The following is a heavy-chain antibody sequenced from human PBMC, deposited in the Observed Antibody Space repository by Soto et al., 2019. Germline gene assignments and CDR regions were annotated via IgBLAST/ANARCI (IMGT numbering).Heavy chain of an antibody. CDR3: ARAPRGGLSIAARIPWYFDL. V-gene: IGHV4-34*01. CDR1: GGSFSGYY. Sequence: SETLSLTCAVYGGSFSGYYWSWIRQPPGKGLEWIGEINHSGSTNYNPSLKSRVTISVDTSKNQFSLKLSSLTAAETAVYYCARAPRGGLSIAARIPWYFDLWGRGTLVTVSS. CDR2: INHSGST. D-gene: IGHD6-6*01. J-gene: IGHJ2*01.